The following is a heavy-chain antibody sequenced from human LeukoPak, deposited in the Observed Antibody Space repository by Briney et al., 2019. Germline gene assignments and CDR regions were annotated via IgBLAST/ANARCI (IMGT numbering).Heavy chain of an antibody. Sequence: GESLKISCKCSGYSFTRYWIGWVRQMPGKGLEWMGIIYAGDSDTRYSPSFQGQVTISADKSISTAYLQWSSLKASDNAMYYRARGAYCGGDCSMISYWGQGTLVTVSS. CDR1: GYSFTRYW. CDR3: ARGAYCGGDCSMISY. D-gene: IGHD2-21*02. J-gene: IGHJ4*02. CDR2: IYAGDSDT. V-gene: IGHV5-51*01.